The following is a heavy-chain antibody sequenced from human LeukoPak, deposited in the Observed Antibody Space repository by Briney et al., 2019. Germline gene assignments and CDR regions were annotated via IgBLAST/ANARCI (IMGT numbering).Heavy chain of an antibody. J-gene: IGHJ4*02. CDR2: IFHSGST. D-gene: IGHD6-19*01. CDR3: ARIYSGWYGGD. Sequence: SETLSLTCTVSGDSIASSSHYWGWIRQPPGKGLEWIGSIFHSGSTYYNPSLKSRVTISVDTSKNQFSLKLNSVTAADTAVYYCARIYSGWYGGDWGQGTLVTVSS. CDR1: GDSIASSSHY. V-gene: IGHV4-39*07.